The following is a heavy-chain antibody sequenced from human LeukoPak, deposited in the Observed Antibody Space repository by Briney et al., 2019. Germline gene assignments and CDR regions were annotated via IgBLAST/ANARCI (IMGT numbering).Heavy chain of an antibody. J-gene: IGHJ4*02. CDR2: ISYDGSNN. Sequence: GGSLRLSCTASGFTFSSYAMHWARQAPGEGLEWVAVISYDGSNNYYADSVKGRFTISRDNSNNTLSLQVNSLRAEDTAVYYCVRVRGEGYYDLYTALDYWGQGILVTVSS. D-gene: IGHD3-16*01. CDR3: VRVRGEGYYDLYTALDY. V-gene: IGHV3-30-3*01. CDR1: GFTFSSYA.